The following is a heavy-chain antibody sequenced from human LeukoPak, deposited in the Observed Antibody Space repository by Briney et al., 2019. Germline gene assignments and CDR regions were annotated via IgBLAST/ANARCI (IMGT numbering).Heavy chain of an antibody. CDR1: GFTFSNAW. CDR2: IKSKTDGGTT. D-gene: IGHD4-17*01. V-gene: IGHV3-15*01. Sequence: PGGSLRLSCAASGFTFSNAWMSWVRQAPGKGLEWVGLIKSKTDGGTTDYAAPVKGRFTISRDDSKNTLYLQMNSLKTEDTAVYYCTTDPVTTNSQINQYWGQGTLVTVSS. CDR3: TTDPVTTNSQINQY. J-gene: IGHJ4*02.